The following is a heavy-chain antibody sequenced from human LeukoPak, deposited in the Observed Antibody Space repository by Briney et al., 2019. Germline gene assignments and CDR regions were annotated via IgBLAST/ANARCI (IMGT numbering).Heavy chain of an antibody. Sequence: ASVKVSCKASGYTFIGYYIHWVRQAPGQGLEWMGWINPNNGGSNYAQKFQGRVTMTMDTSISTVYMELSRLRSDDTAVYYCAREVLADSSGYRRYFFDYWGQGNMVTVSS. V-gene: IGHV1-2*02. CDR1: GYTFIGYY. J-gene: IGHJ4*02. CDR2: INPNNGGS. CDR3: AREVLADSSGYRRYFFDY. D-gene: IGHD3-22*01.